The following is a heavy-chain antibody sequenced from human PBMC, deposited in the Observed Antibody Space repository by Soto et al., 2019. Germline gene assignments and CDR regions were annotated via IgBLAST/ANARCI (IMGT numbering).Heavy chain of an antibody. D-gene: IGHD3-10*01. CDR2: IYSGGTT. J-gene: IGHJ4*02. Sequence: EVQLVESGGGLVQPGGSLRLSCAASGFTVSSNSMTWVRQAPGKGLEWVSTIYSGGTTSYADSVKGRFTISRDNSKNALFLQMNSLRDDDTAVYYCASGASGNYRWGQGTLVTVSS. V-gene: IGHV3-66*01. CDR3: ASGASGNYR. CDR1: GFTVSSNS.